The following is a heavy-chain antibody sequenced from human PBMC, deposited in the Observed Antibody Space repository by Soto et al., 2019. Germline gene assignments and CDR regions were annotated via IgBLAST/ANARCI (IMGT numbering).Heavy chain of an antibody. CDR2: IYYSGST. V-gene: IGHV4-30-4*01. Sequence: KPSETLSLTCTVSGGSISSGDYYWSWIRQPPGKGLEWIGYIYYSGSTYYNPSLKSRVTISVDTSKNQFSLKLSPVTAADTAVYYCARGVYYYDSSGYYVDYWGQGTLVTVSS. CDR1: GGSISSGDYY. CDR3: ARGVYYYDSSGYYVDY. D-gene: IGHD3-22*01. J-gene: IGHJ4*02.